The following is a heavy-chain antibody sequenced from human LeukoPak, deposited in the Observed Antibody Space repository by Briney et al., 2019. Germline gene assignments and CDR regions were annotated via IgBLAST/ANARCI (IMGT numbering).Heavy chain of an antibody. D-gene: IGHD3-16*01. J-gene: IGHJ6*02. V-gene: IGHV4-59*01. CDR3: VRHRRGLGPLPPHYYYGMDV. Sequence: SETLSLTCTVSGDSIRDFYWSWIRQSPGKGLDWIGHIFYSGAIDYNPSLKSRLSISVDTSKNQFSLTLTSVTPADTAVYYCVRHRRGLGPLPPHYYYGMDVWGPGTTVTVS. CDR2: IFYSGAI. CDR1: GDSIRDFY.